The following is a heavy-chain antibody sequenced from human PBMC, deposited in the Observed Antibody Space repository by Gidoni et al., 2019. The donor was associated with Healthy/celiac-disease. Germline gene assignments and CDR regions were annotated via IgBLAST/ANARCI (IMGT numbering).Heavy chain of an antibody. V-gene: IGHV3-30-3*01. CDR2: ISYDGSNK. Sequence: QVQLVESGGGVVQPGRSLSLSCAASGFTFSSYAIHWVRQAPGKGLEWVAVISYDGSNKYYADSVKGRFTISRDNSKNTLYLQMNSLRAEDTAVYYCARDQSWFGEYWGMDVWGQGTTVTVSS. CDR3: ARDQSWFGEYWGMDV. J-gene: IGHJ6*02. D-gene: IGHD3-10*01. CDR1: GFTFSSYA.